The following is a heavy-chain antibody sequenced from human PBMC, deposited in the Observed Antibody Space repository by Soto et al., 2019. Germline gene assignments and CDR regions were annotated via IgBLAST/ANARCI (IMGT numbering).Heavy chain of an antibody. D-gene: IGHD2-15*01. Sequence: GAPAEVSWGASGESFTSCYRHWVKQAQRQGLEWIVIINPSGGSTSYAQKFQGRFTISRDNSKNTLYLQMNSLRAEDTAVYYCAKDYLRCSGGSRYYYYYGMDVWGQGPTVTVSS. V-gene: IGHV1-46*01. J-gene: IGHJ6*02. CDR2: INPSGGST. CDR3: AKDYLRCSGGSRYYYYYGMDV. CDR1: GESFTSCY.